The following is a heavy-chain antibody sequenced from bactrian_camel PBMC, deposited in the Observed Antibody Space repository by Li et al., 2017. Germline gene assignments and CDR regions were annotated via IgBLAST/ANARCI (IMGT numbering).Heavy chain of an antibody. D-gene: IGHD5*01. CDR1: GATGYCYY. J-gene: IGHJ4*01. Sequence: QLVESGGGSVQAGGSLRVSCARSGATGYCYYMAWFRQAPGKEREGLAALTTSTGRTNYPDSAKGRFTISQDGPKNTVSLQMNSLKPEDTATYYCNIGLCGTWPPGQDNYWGQGTQVTVS. CDR3: NIGLCGTWPPGQDNY. CDR2: LTTSTGRT. V-gene: IGHV3S28*01.